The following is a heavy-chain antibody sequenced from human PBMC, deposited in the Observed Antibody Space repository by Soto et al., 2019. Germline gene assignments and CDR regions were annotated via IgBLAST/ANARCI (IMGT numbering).Heavy chain of an antibody. CDR2: ISGSGGST. CDR1: GFTFSSYA. J-gene: IGHJ6*02. CDR3: AKRGDYDILTGGYYGMDV. Sequence: PGGSLRLSCAASGFTFSSYAMSWVRQAPGKGLEWVSAISGSGGSTYYADSVKGRFTISRDNSKNTLYLQMNSLRAEDTAVYYCAKRGDYDILTGGYYGMDVWGQGTTVTVSS. D-gene: IGHD3-9*01. V-gene: IGHV3-23*01.